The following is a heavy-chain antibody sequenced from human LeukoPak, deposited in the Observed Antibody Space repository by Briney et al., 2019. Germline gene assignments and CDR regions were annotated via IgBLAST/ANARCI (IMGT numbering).Heavy chain of an antibody. Sequence: GGSLRLSCAASEFTFSSYAMNWVRQAPGKGLEWVSKISSGSTAIYYADSVKGRFTISRDNTKNSPYLQMNSLRDEDTAVYYCARQRGNYFDYWGQGTMVTVSS. D-gene: IGHD3-10*01. J-gene: IGHJ4*02. V-gene: IGHV3-48*02. CDR1: EFTFSSYA. CDR3: ARQRGNYFDY. CDR2: ISSGSTAI.